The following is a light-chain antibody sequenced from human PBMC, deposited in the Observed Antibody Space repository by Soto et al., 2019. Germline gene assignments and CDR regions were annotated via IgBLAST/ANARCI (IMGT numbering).Light chain of an antibody. CDR3: QNWGTGIQV. J-gene: IGLJ2*01. Sequence: QSVVTQSPSASASLGASVKLTCTLSSGHSSYAIAGHQQQPEKGPRYLMKLNSDGSHSTGDGIPDRFSGSSSGAERYLTISSLQSEDEADYYCQNWGTGIQVFGGGTKLTVL. V-gene: IGLV4-69*01. CDR2: LNSDGSH. CDR1: SGHSSYA.